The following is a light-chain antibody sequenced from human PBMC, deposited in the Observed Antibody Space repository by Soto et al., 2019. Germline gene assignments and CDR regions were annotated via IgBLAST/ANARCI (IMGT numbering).Light chain of an antibody. J-gene: IGLJ2*01. V-gene: IGLV1-44*01. CDR3: AAWDDSLNGPV. Sequence: QSVLTQPPSASGTPGQRVTISCSGSTSNIGSNSVNWYQQLPGTAPHLLIYSNNHRPSGVPDRFSGSKSGTSASLAISGLQSEDEADYYCAAWDDSLNGPVFGGGTKLTVL. CDR2: SNN. CDR1: TSNIGSNS.